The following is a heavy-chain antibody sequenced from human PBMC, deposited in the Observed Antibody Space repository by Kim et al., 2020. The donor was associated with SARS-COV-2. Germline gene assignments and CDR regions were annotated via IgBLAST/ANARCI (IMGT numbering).Heavy chain of an antibody. Sequence: GGSLRLSCAASGFTFSSYAMSWVRQAPGKGLEWVSAISGSGGSTYYADSVKGRFTISRDNSKNTLYPQMNSLRAEDTAVYYCAKKGPLRSSGWYLSGYYYGMDVWGQGTTVTVSS. D-gene: IGHD6-19*01. V-gene: IGHV3-23*01. J-gene: IGHJ6*02. CDR1: GFTFSSYA. CDR2: ISGSGGST. CDR3: AKKGPLRSSGWYLSGYYYGMDV.